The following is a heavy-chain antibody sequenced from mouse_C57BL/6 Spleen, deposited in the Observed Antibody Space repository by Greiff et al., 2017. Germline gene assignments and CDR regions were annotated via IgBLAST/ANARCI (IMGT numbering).Heavy chain of an antibody. CDR2: IDPSDSET. CDR1: GYTFTSYW. D-gene: IGHD3-2*02. CDR3: ARDGDGSGYGY. V-gene: IGHV1-52*01. Sequence: QVQLQQPGAELVRPGSSVKLSCKASGYTFTSYWMHWVKQRPIQGLEWIGNIDPSDSETHYTQKFKDKATLTVDKSSSSAYMQLSSLTSEDSAVYYCARDGDGSGYGYWGQGTTLTVSS. J-gene: IGHJ2*01.